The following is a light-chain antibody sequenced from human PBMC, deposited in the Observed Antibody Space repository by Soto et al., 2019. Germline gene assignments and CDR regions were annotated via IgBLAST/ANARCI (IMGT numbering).Light chain of an antibody. CDR2: GAS. V-gene: IGKV3-20*01. Sequence: EIVLTQSPGTLSLSPGERATLSCRASQSVSSSYLAWYQQKPGQAPRLLIFGASRRATGIPDRFSDSGSGTDFTLTISRLEPEDFAVYYCQQYGSSPWTFGQGTKVDIK. CDR1: QSVSSSY. CDR3: QQYGSSPWT. J-gene: IGKJ1*01.